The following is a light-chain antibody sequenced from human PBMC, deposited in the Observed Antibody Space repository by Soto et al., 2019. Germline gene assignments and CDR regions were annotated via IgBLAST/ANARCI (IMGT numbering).Light chain of an antibody. V-gene: IGKV3-15*01. CDR3: QQYNNWPPIT. CDR1: QSISSN. Sequence: EIVMTPSPATLSVSPGERATLPCRASQSISSNLAWYQQKAGQAPRLLIYGASTRATGIPARFSGSGSGTEFTPIISSLQSEDFAIYYCQQYNNWPPITFGQGTRLEI. J-gene: IGKJ5*01. CDR2: GAS.